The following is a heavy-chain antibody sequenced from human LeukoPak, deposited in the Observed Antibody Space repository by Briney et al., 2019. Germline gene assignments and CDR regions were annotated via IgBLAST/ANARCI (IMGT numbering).Heavy chain of an antibody. Sequence: GGSLRLSCAASGFTLSSNYMSWVRQAPGKGLEWVSVIYSGGSTYYTESVKGRLTISRDSPKNTLYLQMNTLRAEDTAVYYCARDGRPKGFPGLGYWGQGTLVTVSS. J-gene: IGHJ4*02. V-gene: IGHV3-53*01. CDR3: ARDGRPKGFPGLGY. CDR1: GFTLSSNY. CDR2: IYSGGST. D-gene: IGHD1-1*01.